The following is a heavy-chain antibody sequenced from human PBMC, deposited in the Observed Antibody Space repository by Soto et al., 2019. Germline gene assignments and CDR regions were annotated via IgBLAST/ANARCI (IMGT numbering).Heavy chain of an antibody. CDR2: INPSGGST. CDR1: GYTFTSYY. CDR3: ARNGLELRVYYGMDV. Sequence: ASVKVSCKASGYTFTSYYMHWVRQAPGQGLEWMGIINPSGGSTSYAQKFQGRVTMTRDTSTSTVYMELSSLRSEDTAVYYCARNGLELRVYYGMDVWGQGTTVTVSS. V-gene: IGHV1-46*01. D-gene: IGHD1-7*01. J-gene: IGHJ6*02.